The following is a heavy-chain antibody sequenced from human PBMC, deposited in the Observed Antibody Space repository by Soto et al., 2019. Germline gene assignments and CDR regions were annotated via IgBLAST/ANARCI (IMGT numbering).Heavy chain of an antibody. Sequence: EVQLLESGGGLVQPGGSLRLSCSTSGFTFNTYAMNWVRQAPVKGLEWVSALRGSGGTTYYADSVRGRFTISRDNSKNTLFLQMNSLRAEDTALYYCAKQRAGYGSGSDTYYFDFWGQGTLVTVSS. CDR1: GFTFNTYA. V-gene: IGHV3-23*01. CDR3: AKQRAGYGSGSDTYYFDF. D-gene: IGHD3-10*01. CDR2: LRGSGGTT. J-gene: IGHJ4*02.